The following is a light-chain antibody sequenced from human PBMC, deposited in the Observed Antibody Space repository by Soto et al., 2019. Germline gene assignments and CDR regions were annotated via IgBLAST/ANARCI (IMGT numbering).Light chain of an antibody. V-gene: IGKV1-6*01. CDR3: LQDYNYPRT. Sequence: AIQMTQSPSSLSASVGDRVTITCRASQGNRNDLGWYQQKPGKAPKLLIYAASSLQSGVPSRFSGSGSGTDFTLTISRLQPEEFATYYCLQDYNYPRTFGQGTKVEIK. CDR1: QGNRND. CDR2: AAS. J-gene: IGKJ1*01.